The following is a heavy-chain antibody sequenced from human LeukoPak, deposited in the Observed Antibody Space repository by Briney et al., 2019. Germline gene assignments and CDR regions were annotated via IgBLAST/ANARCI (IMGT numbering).Heavy chain of an antibody. J-gene: IGHJ6*03. CDR3: ARDGTYSSSWFYYYYYYMDV. V-gene: IGHV3-7*01. CDR2: IKQDGSEK. D-gene: IGHD6-13*01. Sequence: GGSLRLSCAASGFTFSNYVMQWVRQAPGKGLEWVANIKQDGSEKYYVDSVKGRFTISRDNAKNSLYLQMNSLRAEDTAVYYCARDGTYSSSWFYYYYYYMDVWGKGTTVTVSS. CDR1: GFTFSNYV.